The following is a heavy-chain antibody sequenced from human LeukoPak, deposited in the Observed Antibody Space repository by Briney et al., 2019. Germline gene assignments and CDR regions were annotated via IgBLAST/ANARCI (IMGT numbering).Heavy chain of an antibody. CDR1: GFTFDDYG. Sequence: PGGSLRLSCAASGFTFDDYGMNWVRQAPGKGLEWVSGINWNGGSTGYADSVKGRFTISRDNAKNSLYLQMNSLRAEDTALYYCARDREELHSFDYWGQGTLVTVSS. D-gene: IGHD1-26*01. CDR3: ARDREELHSFDY. CDR2: INWNGGST. V-gene: IGHV3-20*04. J-gene: IGHJ4*02.